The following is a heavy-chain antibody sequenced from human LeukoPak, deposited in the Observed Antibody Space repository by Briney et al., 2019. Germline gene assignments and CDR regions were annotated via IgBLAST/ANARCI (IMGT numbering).Heavy chain of an antibody. CDR1: GFTFSSYN. CDR2: ISSNGGST. V-gene: IGHV3-64*01. CDR3: ARWRHSSGYYYDD. Sequence: GGSLRLSCAASGFTFSSYNMHWVRQAPGKGLEYVSAISSNGGSTYYANSVKGRFTISRDNSKNTLYLQMGSLRAEDMAVYYCARWRHSSGYYYDDWGQGTLVTVCS. D-gene: IGHD3-22*01. J-gene: IGHJ4*02.